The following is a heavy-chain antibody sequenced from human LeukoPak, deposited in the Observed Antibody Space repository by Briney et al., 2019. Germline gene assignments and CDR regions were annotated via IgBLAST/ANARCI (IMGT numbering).Heavy chain of an antibody. J-gene: IGHJ3*02. CDR3: ASSDSSGYYYVEGAFDI. CDR2: INHSGST. D-gene: IGHD3-22*01. V-gene: IGHV4-34*01. CDR1: GGSFSGYY. Sequence: SETLSLTCAVYGGSFSGYYWSWIRQPPGKGLEWIGEINHSGSTNYNPSLKSRVTISVDTSKNQFSLKLSSVTAADTAVYYCASSDSSGYYYVEGAFDIWGQGTMVTVSS.